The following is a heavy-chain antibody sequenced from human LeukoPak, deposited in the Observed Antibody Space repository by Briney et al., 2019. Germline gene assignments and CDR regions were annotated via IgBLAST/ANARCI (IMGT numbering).Heavy chain of an antibody. Sequence: GGSLRLSCSASGFTFSTYWMSWVRQAPGKGLEWVSAISGSGGSTYYADSVKGRFTISRDNAKNSLYLQMNSLRAEDTAVYYCAREMSISSSWYEAYDYWGQGTLVTVSS. D-gene: IGHD6-13*01. CDR1: GFTFSTYW. J-gene: IGHJ4*02. CDR2: ISGSGGST. V-gene: IGHV3-23*01. CDR3: AREMSISSSWYEAYDY.